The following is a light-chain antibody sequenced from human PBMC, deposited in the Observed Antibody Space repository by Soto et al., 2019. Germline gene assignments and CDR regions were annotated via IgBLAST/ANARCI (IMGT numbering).Light chain of an antibody. Sequence: QSVLTQPASVSGSPGQSITISCTGTSSDVGGYNYVSWYQQHPGKAPKLMIYEVXXRTSGVSNRFPGSKSGNTASLNISGLQAEDEADYYCSSYKSSSTRYVFGTGTKVTDL. V-gene: IGLV2-14*01. CDR1: SSDVGGYNY. J-gene: IGLJ1*01. CDR2: EVX. CDR3: SSYKSSSTRYV.